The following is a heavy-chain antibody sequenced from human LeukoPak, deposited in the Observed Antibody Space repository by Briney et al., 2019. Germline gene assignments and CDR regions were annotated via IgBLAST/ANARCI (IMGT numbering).Heavy chain of an antibody. CDR2: IRYDGSNK. D-gene: IGHD3-10*01. J-gene: IGHJ6*03. Sequence: GGSLRLSCAASGFTFSSYGMHWVRQAPGKGLEWVAFIRYDGSNKYYADSVKGRFTISRDNSKNTLYLQMNSLRAEDTAVYYCAKAPKVLLWFGDRRNYMDVWGKGTTVTISS. CDR3: AKAPKVLLWFGDRRNYMDV. CDR1: GFTFSSYG. V-gene: IGHV3-30*02.